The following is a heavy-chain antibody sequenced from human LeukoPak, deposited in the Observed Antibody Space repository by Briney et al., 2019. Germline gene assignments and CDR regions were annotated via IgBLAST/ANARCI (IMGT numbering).Heavy chain of an antibody. CDR1: GFTFDDYT. Sequence: GGSLRLSCAASGFTFDDYTMHWVRQAPGKGLEWVSLISWDGGSTYYADSVKGRFTISRDNSKNSLYLQMNSLRTEDTALYYCAKDRRGYSYGPQDYWGQGTLVTVSS. V-gene: IGHV3-43*01. CDR2: ISWDGGST. D-gene: IGHD5-18*01. CDR3: AKDRRGYSYGPQDY. J-gene: IGHJ4*02.